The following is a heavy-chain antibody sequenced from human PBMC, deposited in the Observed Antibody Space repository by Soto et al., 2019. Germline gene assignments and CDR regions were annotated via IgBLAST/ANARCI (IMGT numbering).Heavy chain of an antibody. CDR2: ISPKFGRT. J-gene: IGHJ2*01. V-gene: IGHV1-18*01. CDR1: DYIFLAYG. D-gene: IGHD2-15*01. Sequence: QVQLVQSGPEVKKAGASVKVSCTAPTDYIFLAYGFDWVRQAPGQGLEWMGWISPKFGRTNYARTLQDRFTMTTDASTNRVSMELRDLRSDDTAVYYCARDDCNGGSCDGGHYLDLWGRGTPISVSS. CDR3: ARDDCNGGSCDGGHYLDL.